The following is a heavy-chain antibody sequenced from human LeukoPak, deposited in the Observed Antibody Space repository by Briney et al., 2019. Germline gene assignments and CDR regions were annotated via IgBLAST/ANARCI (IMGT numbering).Heavy chain of an antibody. CDR2: IYYSGST. D-gene: IGHD3-16*01. CDR3: ARAPSPFYAFDI. Sequence: SETLSLTCTVSGGSISSGDYYWSWIRQPPGKGLEWIGYIYYSGSTYYNPSLKSRVTISVDTSKNQFSLKLSSVTAADTAVYYCARAPSPFYAFDIWGQGTMVTVSS. CDR1: GGSISSGDYY. V-gene: IGHV4-30-4*08. J-gene: IGHJ3*02.